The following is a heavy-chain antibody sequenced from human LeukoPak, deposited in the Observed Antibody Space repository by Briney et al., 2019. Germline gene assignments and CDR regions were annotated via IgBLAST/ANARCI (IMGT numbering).Heavy chain of an antibody. D-gene: IGHD6-13*01. J-gene: IGHJ4*02. CDR2: ISDNGGNT. Sequence: GGSLRLSCAASGFTFSIYGMGWVRQAPGKGLEWVSSISDNGGNTYYADSAKGRFTISRDNSKNTLYLQMNSLRAEDTAVYYCARASSSWYYFDYWGQGTLVTVAS. CDR1: GFTFSIYG. CDR3: ARASSSWYYFDY. V-gene: IGHV3-23*01.